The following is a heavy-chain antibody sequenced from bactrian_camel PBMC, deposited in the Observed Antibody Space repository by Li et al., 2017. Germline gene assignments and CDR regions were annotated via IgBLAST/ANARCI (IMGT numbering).Heavy chain of an antibody. CDR1: GFTFGSHY. CDR2: IYTGGSSP. CDR3: TAVSGY. J-gene: IGHJ6*01. D-gene: IGHD3*01. Sequence: DVQLVKSGEGLVQPGRSLRLSCAAPGFTFGSHYMMWVRQAPGKEREGVAGIYTGGSSPDYSDSVKGRFTISQDHAKNVLYLQMNSLKVEDTGVYYCTAVSGYWGQGTQVTVS. V-gene: IGHV3S40*01.